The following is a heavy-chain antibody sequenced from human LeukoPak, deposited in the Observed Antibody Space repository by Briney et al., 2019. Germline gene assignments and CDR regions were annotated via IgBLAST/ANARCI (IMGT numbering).Heavy chain of an antibody. CDR1: GGSISSYY. Sequence: SETLSLTCAVSGGSISSYYWSWIRQPAGKGLEWIGRIYTSGSTNYNPSLKSRVTMSVDTSKNQFSLKLSSVTAADTAVYYCAREWDIVVVVAATPYNWFDPWGQGTLVTVSS. D-gene: IGHD2-15*01. CDR2: IYTSGST. V-gene: IGHV4-4*07. J-gene: IGHJ5*02. CDR3: AREWDIVVVVAATPYNWFDP.